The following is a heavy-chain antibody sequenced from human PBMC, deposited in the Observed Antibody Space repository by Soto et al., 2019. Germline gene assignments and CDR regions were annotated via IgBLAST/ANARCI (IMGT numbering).Heavy chain of an antibody. Sequence: VGSLRLSCAASGFTFSSYGMHWVRQAPGKGLEWVAVISYDGSNKYYADSVKGRFTISRDNSKNTLYLQMNSLRAEDTAVYYCAKDRGTMVRGVINYYGMDVWGQGTTVTVSS. V-gene: IGHV3-30*18. J-gene: IGHJ6*02. CDR1: GFTFSSYG. D-gene: IGHD3-10*01. CDR2: ISYDGSNK. CDR3: AKDRGTMVRGVINYYGMDV.